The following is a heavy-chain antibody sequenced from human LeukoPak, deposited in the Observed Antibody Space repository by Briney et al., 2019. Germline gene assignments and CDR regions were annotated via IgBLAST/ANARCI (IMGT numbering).Heavy chain of an antibody. CDR1: GFTFSSYS. Sequence: GGSLRLSCAASGFTFSSYSMNWVRQAPGKGLELVSSISSSSSYIYYADSVKGRFTISRDNAKNSLYLQMNSLRAEDTAVYYCARDGEEASSSWYRVDYWGQGTLVTVSS. J-gene: IGHJ4*02. D-gene: IGHD6-13*01. V-gene: IGHV3-21*01. CDR2: ISSSSSYI. CDR3: ARDGEEASSSWYRVDY.